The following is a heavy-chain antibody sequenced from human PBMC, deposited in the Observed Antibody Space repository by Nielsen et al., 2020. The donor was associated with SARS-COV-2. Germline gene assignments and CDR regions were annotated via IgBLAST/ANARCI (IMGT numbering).Heavy chain of an antibody. CDR3: AKDREAVAGSGMDV. CDR2: ISWNSGSI. D-gene: IGHD6-19*01. CDR1: GFTFDDYA. V-gene: IGHV3-9*01. Sequence: GGSLRLSCKASGFTFDDYAMHWVRQAPGKGLEWVSGISWNSGSIGYADSVKGRFTISRDNAKNSLYLQMNSLRAEDTALYYCAKDREAVAGSGMDVWGQGTTVTVSS. J-gene: IGHJ6*02.